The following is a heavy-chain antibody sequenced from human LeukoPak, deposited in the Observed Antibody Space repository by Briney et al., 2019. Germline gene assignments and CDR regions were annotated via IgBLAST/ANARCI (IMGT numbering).Heavy chain of an antibody. V-gene: IGHV3-48*01. CDR3: ARDPTYYYDSSGYYPNWFDP. D-gene: IGHD3-22*01. CDR1: GFTFSSYS. Sequence: GGSLRLSCAASGFTFSSYSMNWVRQAPGKGLEWVSYISSSSSTIYYADSVKGRFTISRDNAKNSLYLQMNSLRAEDTAVYYCARDPTYYYDSSGYYPNWFDPWGQGTLVTVSS. CDR2: ISSSSSTI. J-gene: IGHJ5*02.